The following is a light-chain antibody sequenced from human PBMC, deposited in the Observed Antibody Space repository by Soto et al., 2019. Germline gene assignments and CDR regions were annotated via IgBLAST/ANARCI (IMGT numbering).Light chain of an antibody. Sequence: QSALTQPASVSGSPGQSITISCTGTSSDVGGYNYVSWYQQHPGKAPKLMIYDVSNRPSGVSNRFSGSKSGNKASLTISGLQAEDEADYYCSSYTSSTVEFGGGTKHTVL. V-gene: IGLV2-14*01. J-gene: IGLJ2*01. CDR2: DVS. CDR3: SSYTSSTVE. CDR1: SSDVGGYNY.